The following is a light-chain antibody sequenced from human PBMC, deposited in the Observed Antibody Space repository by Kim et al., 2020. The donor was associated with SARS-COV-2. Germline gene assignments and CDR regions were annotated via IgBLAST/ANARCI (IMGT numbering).Light chain of an antibody. V-gene: IGKV3-15*01. CDR2: AAS. Sequence: SLSPGERATLSCRASQSVNRNLAWYQQKPGQAPRLLIYAASTRATGIPDRFSGSGSGTEFTLTISSLQSEDFAFYYCQQYNNWPPWTFGQGTKLEI. J-gene: IGKJ1*01. CDR3: QQYNNWPPWT. CDR1: QSVNRN.